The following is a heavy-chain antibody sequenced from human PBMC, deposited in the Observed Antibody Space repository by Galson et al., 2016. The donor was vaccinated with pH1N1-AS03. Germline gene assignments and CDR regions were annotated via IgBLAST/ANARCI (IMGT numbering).Heavy chain of an antibody. J-gene: IGHJ4*02. CDR3: TRSAPRGGHEPFDF. CDR1: GFALIDYS. CDR2: IYPSSSYI. D-gene: IGHD5-12*01. V-gene: IGHV3-21*01. Sequence: SLRLSCAASGFALIDYSMHWVRPAPGKGLEWVSSIYPSSSYIYYADSPTGRFPLSRDNALNSLYLQMDSLRVDDTAVYFCTRSAPRGGHEPFDFWGQGTLVTVSP.